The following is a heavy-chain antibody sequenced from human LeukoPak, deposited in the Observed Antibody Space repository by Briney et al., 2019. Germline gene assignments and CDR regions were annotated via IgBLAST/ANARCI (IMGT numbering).Heavy chain of an antibody. J-gene: IGHJ3*02. CDR1: GGSISSYY. Sequence: PSETLSLTCTVSGGSISSYYWSWIRQPPGKGLEWIGYIYYSGSTNYNPSLKSRVTISVDTSKNQFSLKLSSVTAADTAVYYCARLDTGYYYVDAFDIWGQGTMVTVSS. CDR2: IYYSGST. D-gene: IGHD3-10*02. V-gene: IGHV4-59*08. CDR3: ARLDTGYYYVDAFDI.